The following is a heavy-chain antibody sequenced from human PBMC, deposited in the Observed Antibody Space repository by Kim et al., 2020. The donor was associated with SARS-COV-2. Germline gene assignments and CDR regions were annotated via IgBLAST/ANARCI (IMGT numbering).Heavy chain of an antibody. CDR3: AKDMPTYYDFWSGQTVYYYGMDV. Sequence: GGSLRLSCAASGFTFGDYAMHWVRQAPGKGLEWVSGISWNSGSIGYADSVKGRFTISRDNAKNSLYLQMNSLRAEDTALYYCAKDMPTYYDFWSGQTVYYYGMDVWGQGTTVTVSS. J-gene: IGHJ6*02. CDR1: GFTFGDYA. D-gene: IGHD3-3*01. V-gene: IGHV3-9*01. CDR2: ISWNSGSI.